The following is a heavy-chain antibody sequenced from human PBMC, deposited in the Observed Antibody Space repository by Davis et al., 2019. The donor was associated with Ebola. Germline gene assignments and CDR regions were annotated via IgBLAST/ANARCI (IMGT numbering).Heavy chain of an antibody. CDR2: ISSSSSYI. J-gene: IGHJ4*02. CDR3: ARDEGVKGETMASRRGY. V-gene: IGHV3-21*01. CDR1: GFTFSSYS. D-gene: IGHD3-10*01. Sequence: PGGSLRLSCAASGFTFSSYSMNWVRQAPGKGLEWVSSISSSSSYIYYADSVKGRFTISRDNAKNSLYLQMNSLRAEDTAVYYCARDEGVKGETMASRRGYWGQGTLVTVSS.